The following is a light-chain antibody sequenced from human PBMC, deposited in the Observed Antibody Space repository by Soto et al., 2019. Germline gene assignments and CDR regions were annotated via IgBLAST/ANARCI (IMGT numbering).Light chain of an antibody. J-gene: IGKJ1*01. CDR2: KAS. Sequence: DIQMTQSPSTLSGSVGDRVTITCRASQTISSWLAWYQQKPGKAPKLLIYKASTLKSGVPSRFSGSGSGTEFTLTISSLQPDYCAPFYCQRYNSYSEAFGQGTKVDLK. CDR3: QRYNSYSEA. CDR1: QTISSW. V-gene: IGKV1-5*03.